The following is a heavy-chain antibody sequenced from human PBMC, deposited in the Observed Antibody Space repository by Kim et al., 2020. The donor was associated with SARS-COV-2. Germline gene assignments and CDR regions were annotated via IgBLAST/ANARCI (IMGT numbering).Heavy chain of an antibody. J-gene: IGHJ4*02. CDR3: AGFCGGGSCPDY. CDR2: IHHSGIT. V-gene: IGHV4-59*13. D-gene: IGHD2-15*01. Sequence: SETLSLTCAVSGGSIRSYFWTWIRHPPGKGLEWIGNIHHSGITNYNSSLKSRMTMSVDTSKSQVSLTLTSVTAADTAIYYCAGFCGGGSCPDYWGQGT. CDR1: GGSIRSYF.